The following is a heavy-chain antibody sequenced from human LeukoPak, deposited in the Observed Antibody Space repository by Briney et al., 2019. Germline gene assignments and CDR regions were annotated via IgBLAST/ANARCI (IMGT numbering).Heavy chain of an antibody. V-gene: IGHV3-66*02. Sequence: GGSLRLSCAAPGFTVSSNYMSWVRKAPGKGLQRVSVIYSGGSTYYADSVKGRFTISRDNSKNTLYLQMNSLRAEDTAVYYCARDDPDSSGQTNPWGQGTLVTVSS. CDR3: ARDDPDSSGQTNP. D-gene: IGHD3-22*01. CDR1: GFTVSSNY. J-gene: IGHJ5*02. CDR2: IYSGGST.